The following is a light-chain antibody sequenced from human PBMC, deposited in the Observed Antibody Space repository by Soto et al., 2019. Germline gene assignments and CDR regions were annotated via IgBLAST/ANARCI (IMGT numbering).Light chain of an antibody. V-gene: IGKV3-20*01. J-gene: IGKJ1*01. CDR3: LQYGSSPRT. CDR1: QSVSNNY. Sequence: EMVLTQSPGTLSLSQGERATLSCRASQSVSNNYLTWYQQKPGQAPRLLIYGASSRATGIPDRFSGYGSGTDFTLTISRLEPEDFAVYYCLQYGSSPRTFGQGTKVEIK. CDR2: GAS.